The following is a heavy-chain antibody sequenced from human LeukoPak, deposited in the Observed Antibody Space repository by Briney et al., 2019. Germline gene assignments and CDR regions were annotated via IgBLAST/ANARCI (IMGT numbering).Heavy chain of an antibody. V-gene: IGHV3-23*01. J-gene: IGHJ4*02. Sequence: GGSLRLFCAASGFTFNSYAMRWLRQAPGKGLEWVSAISGSGGSTYYADSVKGRFTISRDNSKNTLYLKMNSLRAEDTAVYYCAKDTHSHTPAFFDYWGQGTLVTVSS. CDR1: GFTFNSYA. CDR2: ISGSGGST. D-gene: IGHD2-15*01. CDR3: AKDTHSHTPAFFDY.